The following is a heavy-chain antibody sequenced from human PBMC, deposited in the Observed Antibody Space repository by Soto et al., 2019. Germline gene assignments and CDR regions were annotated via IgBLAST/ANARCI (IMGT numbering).Heavy chain of an antibody. V-gene: IGHV3-30*03. CDR2: SSYDGRDT. CDR3: ARDSGWPILNFDN. J-gene: IGHJ4*02. D-gene: IGHD3-10*01. CDR1: DFDFSSYG. Sequence: PGGSLRLSCAASDFDFSSYGIHWVRQAPGKGLEWVAASSYDGRDTFYADSAKGRFTVSKEMSKNTAFLQMNALRHEDTAVYFCARDSGWPILNFDNWGQGTPVTVSS.